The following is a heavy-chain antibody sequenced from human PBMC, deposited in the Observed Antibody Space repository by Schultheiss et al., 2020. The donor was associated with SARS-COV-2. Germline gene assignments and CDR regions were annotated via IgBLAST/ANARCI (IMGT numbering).Heavy chain of an antibody. Sequence: ASVKVSCKASGYTFTSYDINWVRQATGQGLEWMGWINPNSGGTNYAQKFQGRVTMTRDTSISTAYMELSRLRSDDTAVYYCARVMGATGAFDIWGQGTMVTVSS. CDR1: GYTFTSYD. CDR3: ARVMGATGAFDI. V-gene: IGHV1-2*02. CDR2: INPNSGGT. D-gene: IGHD1-26*01. J-gene: IGHJ3*02.